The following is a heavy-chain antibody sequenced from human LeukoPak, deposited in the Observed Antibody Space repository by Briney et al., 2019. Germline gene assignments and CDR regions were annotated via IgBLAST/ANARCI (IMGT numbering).Heavy chain of an antibody. J-gene: IGHJ4*02. D-gene: IGHD6-13*01. CDR1: GFTFSDYH. CDR2: ISNGGDI. CDR3: AKDIEAADLFFVY. Sequence: GGSLRLSCAASGFTFSDYHMAWIRQAPGEGLQWVSYISNGGDIYYADSVKGRFTISRDNAKNSLYLQMNSLRAEDTALYYCAKDIEAADLFFVYWGQGTLVTVSS. V-gene: IGHV3-11*04.